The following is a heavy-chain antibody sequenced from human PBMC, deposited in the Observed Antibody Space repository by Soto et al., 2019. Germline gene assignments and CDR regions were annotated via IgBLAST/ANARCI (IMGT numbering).Heavy chain of an antibody. CDR3: ARGRYCLTGRCFPNWFDP. J-gene: IGHJ5*02. V-gene: IGHV4-30-4*01. D-gene: IGHD3-10*01. CDR2: IYKSATT. Sequence: PSLTCSVSGDSISNLDYFWAWIRQPPGQALEYIGYIYKSATTYYNPSFESRVAISVDTSKSQFSLNVTSVTATDTAVYFCARGRYCLTGRCFPNWFDPWGQGALVTVSS. CDR1: GDSISNLDYF.